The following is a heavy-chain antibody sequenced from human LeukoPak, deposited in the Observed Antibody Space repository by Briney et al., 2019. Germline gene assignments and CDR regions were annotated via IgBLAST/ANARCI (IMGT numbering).Heavy chain of an antibody. J-gene: IGHJ5*02. CDR3: ARAPRKGYCSGGSCYSGVFWFDP. D-gene: IGHD2-15*01. CDR2: TYYRSKWYN. V-gene: IGHV6-1*01. CDR1: GDSVSSNSAA. Sequence: SQTLSLTCAISGDSVSSNSAAWNWIRQSPSRGLEWLGRTYYRSKWYNDYAVSVKSRITINPDTSKNQFSLQLNSVTPEDTAVYYCARAPRKGYCSGGSCYSGVFWFDPWGQGTLVTVSS.